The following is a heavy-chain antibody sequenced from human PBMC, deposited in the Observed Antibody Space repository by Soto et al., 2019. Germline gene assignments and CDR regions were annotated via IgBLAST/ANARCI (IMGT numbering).Heavy chain of an antibody. CDR2: IYYSGST. CDR1: GGSISSGGYY. V-gene: IGHV4-31*03. CDR3: ARVYCSGGSCYEFDY. Sequence: QVQLQESGPGLVKPSQTLSLTCTVSGGSISSGGYYWSWIRQHPGKGLEWIGYIYYSGSTYYNPSLKSRVTISVDTSKNQFSLKLSSVTAADTAVYYCARVYCSGGSCYEFDYWGQEPWSPSPQ. J-gene: IGHJ4*01. D-gene: IGHD2-15*01.